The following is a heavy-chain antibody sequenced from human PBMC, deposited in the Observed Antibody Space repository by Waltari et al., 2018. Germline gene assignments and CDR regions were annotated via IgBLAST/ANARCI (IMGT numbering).Heavy chain of an antibody. CDR3: AKDRIAAAPYWHFDL. V-gene: IGHV3-9*01. J-gene: IGHJ2*01. CDR2: INWNGGGP. Sequence: EMQLVESGGGLVQPGSSLRLACAASGSTLDDYVMPWVRQAPGKGLEWVSGINWNGGGPGYADSVKGRFTISRDNVKNSLYLQINDLRAEDTAFYYCAKDRIAAAPYWHFDLWGRGTLVTVSS. D-gene: IGHD6-13*01. CDR1: GSTLDDYV.